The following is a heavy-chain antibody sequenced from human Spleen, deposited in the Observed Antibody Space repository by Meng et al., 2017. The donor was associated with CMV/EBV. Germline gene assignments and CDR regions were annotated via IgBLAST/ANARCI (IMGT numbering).Heavy chain of an antibody. CDR2: ISSSSSYI. Sequence: GESLKISCAASGFTFSSYSMNWVRQAPGKGLEWVSSISSSSSYIYYADSVKGRFTISRDNSKNTLYLQMSSLRAEDTAVYYCAKVANTMVRGPRTVYPMDVWGQGTTVTVSS. J-gene: IGHJ6*02. CDR3: AKVANTMVRGPRTVYPMDV. V-gene: IGHV3-21*04. CDR1: GFTFSSYS. D-gene: IGHD3-10*01.